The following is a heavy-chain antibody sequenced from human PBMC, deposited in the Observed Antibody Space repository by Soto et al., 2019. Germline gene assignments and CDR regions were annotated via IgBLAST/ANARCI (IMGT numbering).Heavy chain of an antibody. CDR1: GGSISSGDCY. V-gene: IGHV4-61*08. CDR3: ARGKVYSSSSHFDY. CDR2: INHSGST. J-gene: IGHJ4*02. D-gene: IGHD6-6*01. Sequence: PSETLSLTCTVSGGSISSGDCYWSWIRQPPGKGLEWIGEINHSGSTNYNPSLKSRVTISVDTSKNQFSLKLGSVTAADTAVYYCARGKVYSSSSHFDYWGRGTLVTVSS.